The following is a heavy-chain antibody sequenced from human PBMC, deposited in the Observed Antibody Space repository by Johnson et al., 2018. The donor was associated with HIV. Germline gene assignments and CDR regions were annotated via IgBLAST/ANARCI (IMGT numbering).Heavy chain of an antibody. CDR3: ARSPLYDTTVCDI. J-gene: IGHJ3*02. D-gene: IGHD4-11*01. Sequence: QVQLVESGGGVVQPGRSLRLSCAASGFTFSSYAMSWVRQAPGKGLEWVAFIRFDGSNKYYADSVKGRFTISRDNAKNSLYLQMNSLRAEDTAVYYCARSPLYDTTVCDIWGQGTRVTVSS. CDR1: GFTFSSYA. CDR2: IRFDGSNK. V-gene: IGHV3-33*08.